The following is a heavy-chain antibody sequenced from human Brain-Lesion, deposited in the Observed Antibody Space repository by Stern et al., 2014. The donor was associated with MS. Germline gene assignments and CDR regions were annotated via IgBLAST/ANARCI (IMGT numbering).Heavy chain of an antibody. CDR3: ARGERWFDS. Sequence: EVQLVESGGGLVQPGGSLRLSCAASGFTFSNYWMHWVRPAPGKGLVWVSRVNNDGRRTSSAGSLKGRFPMSRDHPSHRLYLQTNSLRVEDTAIYYCARGERWFDSWGQGTLVTVSS. CDR2: VNNDGRRT. D-gene: IGHD3-10*01. J-gene: IGHJ5*01. V-gene: IGHV3-74*02. CDR1: GFTFSNYW.